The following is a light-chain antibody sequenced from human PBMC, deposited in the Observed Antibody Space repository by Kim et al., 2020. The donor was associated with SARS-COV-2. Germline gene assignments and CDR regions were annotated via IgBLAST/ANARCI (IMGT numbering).Light chain of an antibody. CDR1: SSDDCGYKY. CDR3: TSCAGRNTLV. Sequence: QSALTQPASVSGSPGQSITISCTGLSSDDCGYKYVSWYQHHPGEAPKLPIQGVSNRPSGVSDRFSGSKSGYTASLTISGLQSEDEAEYYCTSCAGRNTLVFGTGTKVTVL. CDR2: GVS. J-gene: IGLJ1*01. V-gene: IGLV2-14*03.